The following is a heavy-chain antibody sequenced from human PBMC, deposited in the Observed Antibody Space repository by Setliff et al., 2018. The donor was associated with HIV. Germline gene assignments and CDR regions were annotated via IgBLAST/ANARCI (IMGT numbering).Heavy chain of an antibody. CDR3: ASEDYDLLTGYRGGSPGDY. CDR2: ISYGGSNK. D-gene: IGHD3-9*01. V-gene: IGHV3-30*04. Sequence: GGSLRLSCAASRFAFSIFAMHWVRQAPGKGLEWGAFISYGGSNKYYADSVQGRCSISRDNSKNTLYLQMKSLRADDTAVYYCASEDYDLLTGYRGGSPGDYWGQGTLVTVSS. CDR1: RFAFSIFA. J-gene: IGHJ4*02.